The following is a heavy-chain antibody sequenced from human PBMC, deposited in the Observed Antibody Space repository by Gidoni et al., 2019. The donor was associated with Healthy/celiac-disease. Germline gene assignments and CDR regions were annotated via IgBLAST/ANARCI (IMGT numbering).Heavy chain of an antibody. CDR3: ARRPRGGYKDYYYYYGMDV. CDR2: IIPIFGTA. D-gene: IGHD5-18*01. J-gene: IGHJ6*02. CDR1: GGTFSSYA. V-gene: IGHV1-69*01. Sequence: QVQLVQSGAEVKKPGSSVKVSCKASGGTFSSYAIGWVRQAPGQGLEWMGGIIPIFGTANYAQKCQGRVTITADESTSTAYMELSSLRSEDTAVYYCARRPRGGYKDYYYYYGMDVWGQGTTVTVSS.